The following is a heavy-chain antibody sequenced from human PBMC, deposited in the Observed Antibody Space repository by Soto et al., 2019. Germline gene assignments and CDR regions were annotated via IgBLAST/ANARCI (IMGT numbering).Heavy chain of an antibody. V-gene: IGHV1-69*12. D-gene: IGHD1-1*01. Sequence: QVQLVQSGAEVKKPGSSVKVSCKASGGTFSTSAITWVRQAPGQGLEWMGGIIPISDTPNYAQKFQGRVTISADESTTTAYMELSILRSEDTAVYYCARDQAGGNYYFDYWGQGTLVTVSS. CDR1: GGTFSTSA. CDR3: ARDQAGGNYYFDY. CDR2: IIPISDTP. J-gene: IGHJ4*02.